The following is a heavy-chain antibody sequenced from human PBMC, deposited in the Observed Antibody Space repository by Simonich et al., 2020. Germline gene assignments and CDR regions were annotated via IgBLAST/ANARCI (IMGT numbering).Heavy chain of an antibody. CDR3: ARGYWGYYFDY. CDR2: INPNRGGT. Sequence: QVQLVQSGAEGKKPGASVTVSCKAFGNTLNGYYMHWVRQAPGQGLEWMGWINPNRGGTNYAQKFQGRVTMTRVTSISTAYMELSRLRSDDTAVYYCARGYWGYYFDYWGQGTLVTVSS. V-gene: IGHV1-2*02. CDR1: GNTLNGYY. J-gene: IGHJ4*02. D-gene: IGHD7-27*01.